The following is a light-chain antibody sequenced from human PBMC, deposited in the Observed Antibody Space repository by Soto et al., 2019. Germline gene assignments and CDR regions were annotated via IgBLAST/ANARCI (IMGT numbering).Light chain of an antibody. CDR3: QQLDSYPLT. J-gene: IGKJ5*01. CDR1: QGIRRY. CDR2: DAF. V-gene: IGKV1-9*01. Sequence: DIQLTQSPSFLSASVGDRVTITCRASQGIRRYLTWYQQKPGKAPTLLIYDAFNLQSGVPSRFSGSGSGTEFTLTINSLQPEDFATYYCQQLDSYPLTFGPGTRLEIK.